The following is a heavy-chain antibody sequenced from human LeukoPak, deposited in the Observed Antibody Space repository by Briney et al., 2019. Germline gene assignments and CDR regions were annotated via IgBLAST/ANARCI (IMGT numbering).Heavy chain of an antibody. J-gene: IGHJ4*02. CDR2: MNPNSGHT. CDR3: ARGGYYDSSGYSG. D-gene: IGHD3-22*01. Sequence: GASVKVSCKASGYTFASYDINWVRQAPGQGLEWMGWMNPNSGHTGYAQKFQGRVTITRNTSISTAYMELSSLSSEDTAVYYCARGGYYDSSGYSGWGQGTLVTVSS. V-gene: IGHV1-8*01. CDR1: GYTFASYD.